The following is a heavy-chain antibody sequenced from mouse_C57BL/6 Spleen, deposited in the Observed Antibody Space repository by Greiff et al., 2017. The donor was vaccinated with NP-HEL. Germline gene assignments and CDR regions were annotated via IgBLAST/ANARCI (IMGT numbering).Heavy chain of an antibody. CDR3: ARVYSNYWYFDV. Sequence: VQLQQPGAELVRPGTSVKLSCKASGYTFTSYWMHWVKQRPGQGLEWIGVIDPSDSYTNYNQKFKGKATLTVDTSSSTAYMQLSSLTSEDSAVYYCARVYSNYWYFDVWGTGTTVTVSS. CDR2: IDPSDSYT. J-gene: IGHJ1*03. CDR1: GYTFTSYW. V-gene: IGHV1-59*01. D-gene: IGHD2-5*01.